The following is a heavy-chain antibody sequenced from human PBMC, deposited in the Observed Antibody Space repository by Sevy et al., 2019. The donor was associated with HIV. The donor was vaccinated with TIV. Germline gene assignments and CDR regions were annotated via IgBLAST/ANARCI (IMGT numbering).Heavy chain of an antibody. Sequence: GESLKISCAASGFTVNSNYMTWDRQAPGKGLEGVSVIHSDDTTYHADSVKDRFTISRDNFKNTLYLHMSSLRAEDTAVYYCARGKSGYGYALNYWGQGTLVTVSS. CDR2: IHSDDTT. J-gene: IGHJ4*02. CDR3: ARGKSGYGYALNY. CDR1: GFTVNSNY. D-gene: IGHD5-18*01. V-gene: IGHV3-66*01.